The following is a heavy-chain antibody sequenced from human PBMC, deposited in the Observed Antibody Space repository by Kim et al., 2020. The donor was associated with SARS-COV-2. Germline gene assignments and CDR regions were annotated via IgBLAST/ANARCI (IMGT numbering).Heavy chain of an antibody. Sequence: GGSLRLSCAASGFTFGDYAMNWVRQAPGKGLEWVSGISWNSGSIGYVDSVKGRFTISRDNAKNSLLLQMNSLRAEDTALYYCAKGKGYGSGCYRKPNYYDGMIVWVQATTHTVSS. CDR3: AKGKGYGSGCYRKPNYYDGMIV. CDR2: ISWNSGSI. V-gene: IGHV3-9*01. J-gene: IGHJ6*02. D-gene: IGHD3-10*01. CDR1: GFTFGDYA.